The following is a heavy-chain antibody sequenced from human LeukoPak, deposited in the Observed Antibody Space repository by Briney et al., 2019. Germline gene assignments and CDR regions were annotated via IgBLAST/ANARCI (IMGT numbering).Heavy chain of an antibody. Sequence: PGGSLRLSCAASGFTFSDHYMDWVRQAPGKGLEWVGRTRNKANSYTTEYAASVKGRFTISRDDSKNSLYLQMNSLKTEDTAVYYCARVAGYSSSWLDYWGQGTLVTVSS. J-gene: IGHJ4*02. CDR2: TRNKANSYTT. CDR3: ARVAGYSSSWLDY. D-gene: IGHD6-13*01. CDR1: GFTFSDHY. V-gene: IGHV3-72*01.